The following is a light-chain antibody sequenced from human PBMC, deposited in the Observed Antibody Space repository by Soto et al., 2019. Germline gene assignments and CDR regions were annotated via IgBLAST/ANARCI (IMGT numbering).Light chain of an antibody. Sequence: QSALNQPASVSGSPGQSITISCTGTSSDLGGYNYVSWYQQHPGKAPKLMIYDVSNRPSGVSNRFSGSKSGNTASLTISGLQAEDEADYYCSSYTSSSTLSYVFGTGTKVTVL. CDR2: DVS. CDR3: SSYTSSSTLSYV. CDR1: SSDLGGYNY. J-gene: IGLJ1*01. V-gene: IGLV2-14*01.